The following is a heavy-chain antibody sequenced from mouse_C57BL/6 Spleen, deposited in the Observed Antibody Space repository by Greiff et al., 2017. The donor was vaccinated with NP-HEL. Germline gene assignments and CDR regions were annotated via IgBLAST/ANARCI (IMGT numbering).Heavy chain of an antibody. V-gene: IGHV1-54*01. J-gene: IGHJ4*01. CDR1: GYAFTNYL. D-gene: IGHD1-1*01. CDR2: INPGSGGT. CDR3: AKASTVYAMDD. Sequence: VQLQQSGAELVRPGTSVKVSCKASGYAFTNYLIEWVKQRPGQGLEWIGVINPGSGGTNYNEKFKGKATLTADKSSSTAYMQLSSLTSEDSAVYFCAKASTVYAMDDWGQGTSVTVSS.